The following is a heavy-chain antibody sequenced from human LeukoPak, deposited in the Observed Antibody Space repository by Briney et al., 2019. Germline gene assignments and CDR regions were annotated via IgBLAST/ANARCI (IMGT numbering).Heavy chain of an antibody. J-gene: IGHJ4*02. Sequence: GGSLRLSCAASGFIFSNYNMNWVRQAPGKGLEWVSYISSSSSSTIYYADSVKGRFTISRDNAKNSLYLQMNSLRDEDTAVYYCAREAAVAGVDYWGQGTLVTVSS. D-gene: IGHD6-19*01. CDR3: AREAAVAGVDY. CDR1: GFIFSNYN. V-gene: IGHV3-48*02. CDR2: ISSSSSSTI.